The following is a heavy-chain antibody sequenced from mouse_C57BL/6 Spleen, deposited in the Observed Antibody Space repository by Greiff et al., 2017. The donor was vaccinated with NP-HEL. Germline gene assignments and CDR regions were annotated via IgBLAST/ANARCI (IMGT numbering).Heavy chain of an antibody. CDR2: IYPRSGNT. CDR1: GYTFTSYG. V-gene: IGHV1-81*01. Sequence: VKLQESGAELARPGASVKLSCKASGYTFTSYGISWVKQRTGQGLEWIGEIYPRSGNTYYNEKFKGKATLTADKSSSTAYMELRSLTSEDSAVYFCARREDYYGSRFAYWGQGTLVTVSA. J-gene: IGHJ3*01. CDR3: ARREDYYGSRFAY. D-gene: IGHD1-1*01.